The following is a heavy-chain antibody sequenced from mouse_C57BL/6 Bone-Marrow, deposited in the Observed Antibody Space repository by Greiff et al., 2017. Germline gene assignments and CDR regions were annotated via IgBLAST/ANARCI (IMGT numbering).Heavy chain of an antibody. CDR1: GYTFTSYW. CDR2: IDPSDSYT. V-gene: IGHV1-69*01. CDR3: ARGTPYDYDNY. Sequence: VQLQQPGAELVMPGASVKLSCKASGYTFTSYWMHWVKQRPGQGLEWIGEIDPSDSYTNYNQKFKGKSTLTVDKSSSTAYMQLSSLTSEDSAVYYCARGTPYDYDNYWGQGTTLTVSS. J-gene: IGHJ2*01. D-gene: IGHD2-4*01.